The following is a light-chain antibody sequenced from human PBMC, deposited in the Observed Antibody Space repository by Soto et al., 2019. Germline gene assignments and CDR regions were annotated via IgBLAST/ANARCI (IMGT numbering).Light chain of an antibody. J-gene: IGLJ2*01. CDR2: EVT. CDR1: SSDVGGYNY. V-gene: IGLV2-8*01. Sequence: QSVLTQPPSASGSPGQSVTLSCTGTSSDVGGYNYVSWYQQHPGKAPKLMIYEVTKRPSGVPDRFSGSKSGNTASLTVSGLQADDEAIYYCSSYAGRNTVVFGGGTEVTVL. CDR3: SSYAGRNTVV.